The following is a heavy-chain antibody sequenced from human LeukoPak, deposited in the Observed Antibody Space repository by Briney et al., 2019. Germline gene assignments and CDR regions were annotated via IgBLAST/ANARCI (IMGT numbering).Heavy chain of an antibody. CDR1: GYSISSGYY. CDR3: ARHYDILTGYSAYAFDI. CDR2: IYHSGST. Sequence: SETLSLTCTVSGYSISSGYYWGWIRQPPGKGLEWIGSIYHSGSTYYNPSLKSRVTISVDTSKNQFSLKLSSVTAADTAVYYCARHYDILTGYSAYAFDIWGQGTMVTVSS. D-gene: IGHD3-9*01. J-gene: IGHJ3*02. V-gene: IGHV4-38-2*02.